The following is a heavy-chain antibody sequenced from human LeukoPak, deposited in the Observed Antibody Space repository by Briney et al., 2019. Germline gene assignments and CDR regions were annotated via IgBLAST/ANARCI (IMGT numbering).Heavy chain of an antibody. D-gene: IGHD5-12*01. CDR3: ARDRGDSGYDFDY. V-gene: IGHV3-30-3*01. J-gene: IGHJ4*02. Sequence: GGSLRLSCAASGFTFSTSAIHWVRQAPGKGLEWVAVISSDGSNKFYADSVKGRFTISRDNSKNTLYLQMNSLRAEDTAVYYCARDRGDSGYDFDYWGQGTLVTVSS. CDR1: GFTFSTSA. CDR2: ISSDGSNK.